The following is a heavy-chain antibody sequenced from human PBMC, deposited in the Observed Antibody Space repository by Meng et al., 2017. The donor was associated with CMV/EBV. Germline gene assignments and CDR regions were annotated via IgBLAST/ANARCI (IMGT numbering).Heavy chain of an antibody. Sequence: GESLKISCKASGYTFTSYDINWVRQATGQGLEWMGWMNPNSGNTGYAQKFQGRVTMTRNTSISTAYMELSSLRSEDTAVYYCARGRRHKLGKNNYWFDPWGQGTLVTVSS. V-gene: IGHV1-8*01. CDR3: ARGRRHKLGKNNYWFDP. D-gene: IGHD7-27*01. CDR1: GYTFTSYD. CDR2: MNPNSGNT. J-gene: IGHJ5*02.